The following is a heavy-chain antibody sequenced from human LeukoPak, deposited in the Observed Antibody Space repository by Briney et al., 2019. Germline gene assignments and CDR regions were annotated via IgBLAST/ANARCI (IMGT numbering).Heavy chain of an antibody. CDR2: INDGRRA. CDR3: ARRWNYGIHYHIDV. D-gene: IGHD1-7*01. CDR1: GGSFSNYY. Sequence: TASETLSLTCAVYGGSFSNYYWGWIRQLPGKGLEWIGEINDGRRANYNPSLKSRVTLSVDTSKNQFSLELSSVTAADTAMYHCARRWNYGIHYHIDVWGEGTTVTVSS. V-gene: IGHV4-34*01. J-gene: IGHJ6*03.